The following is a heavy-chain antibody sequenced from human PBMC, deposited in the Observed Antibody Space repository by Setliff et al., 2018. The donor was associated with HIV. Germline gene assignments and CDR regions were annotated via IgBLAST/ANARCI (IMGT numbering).Heavy chain of an antibody. V-gene: IGHV3-53*01. Sequence: GGSLRLSCVASGFIVSTNYLTWVRQAPGKGLEWVSLIYSGGSTYYADSVKGRFTISRDISKNTVYLQMNTLRVEDTAVYYCAKGGGYQKFYFDYWGQGTLVTVSS. CDR1: GFIVSTNY. CDR2: IYSGGST. CDR3: AKGGGYQKFYFDY. J-gene: IGHJ4*02. D-gene: IGHD3-22*01.